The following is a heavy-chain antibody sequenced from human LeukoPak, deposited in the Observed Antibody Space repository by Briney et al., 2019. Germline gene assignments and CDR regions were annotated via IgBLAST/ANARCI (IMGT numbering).Heavy chain of an antibody. CDR2: ISGSGGST. CDR3: AKVRYGSGSYYHYFDY. J-gene: IGHJ4*02. D-gene: IGHD3-10*01. CDR1: GFTFSSYA. V-gene: IGHV3-23*01. Sequence: GGSLRLSCAASGFTFSSYAMSWVRRAPGKGLEWVSAISGSGGSTYYADSVKGRFTISRDNSKNTLYLQMNSLRAEDTAVYYCAKVRYGSGSYYHYFDYWGQGTLVTVSS.